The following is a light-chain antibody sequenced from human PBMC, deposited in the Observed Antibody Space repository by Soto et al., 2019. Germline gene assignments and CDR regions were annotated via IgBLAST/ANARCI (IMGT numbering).Light chain of an antibody. CDR2: GAS. CDR1: QTINNN. CDR3: QEYETFSPWT. V-gene: IGKV3-15*01. J-gene: IGKJ1*01. Sequence: VMTQPPATLSVSPGERATLSCRASQTINNNVAWYQLKDGQVPRLVIYGASTRATDIPARFSGSGSGTEFTLAISNLEPDDFATYYCQEYETFSPWTFGQGTKVDIK.